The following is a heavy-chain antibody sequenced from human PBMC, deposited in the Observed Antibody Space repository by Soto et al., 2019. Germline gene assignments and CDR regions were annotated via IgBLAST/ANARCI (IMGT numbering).Heavy chain of an antibody. Sequence: SETLSLTCTVSGGSITGFYWSWIRQFPGKRLEYFGYVFHTGTTNYSPSLKSRVSMSIDTSKNQFSLKLTSVTAADTAVYFCAEDQNRYSDGSYSDPWGPGNLVT. D-gene: IGHD1-26*01. CDR2: VFHTGTT. CDR3: AEDQNRYSDGSYSDP. V-gene: IGHV4-59*01. J-gene: IGHJ5*02. CDR1: GGSITGFY.